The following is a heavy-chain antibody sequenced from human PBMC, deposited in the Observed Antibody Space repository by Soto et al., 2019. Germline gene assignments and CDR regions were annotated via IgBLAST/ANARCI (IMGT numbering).Heavy chain of an antibody. CDR3: ARDASHYDFGWFDP. D-gene: IGHD3-3*01. Sequence: SETLSLTCTVSGGSISSYYWSWIRQPPGKGLEWIGYIYYSGSTNYNPSLKSRVTISVDTSKNQFSLKLSSVTAADTAVYYCARDASHYDFGWFDPWGQGTLVTVSS. V-gene: IGHV4-59*01. CDR1: GGSISSYY. CDR2: IYYSGST. J-gene: IGHJ5*02.